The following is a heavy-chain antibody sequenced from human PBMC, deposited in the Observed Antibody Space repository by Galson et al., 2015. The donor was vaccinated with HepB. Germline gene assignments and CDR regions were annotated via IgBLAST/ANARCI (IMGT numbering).Heavy chain of an antibody. V-gene: IGHV1-18*04. J-gene: IGHJ5*02. D-gene: IGHD3-22*01. CDR2: ISAYNGNT. CDR3: ARDILDLGFTMIVGTGNWFDP. Sequence: SVKVSCKASGYTFTSYGISWVRQAPGQGLEWMAWISAYNGNTNYVQNLQGRVTMTTDTSTSTAYMELRSLRSDDTAVYYCARDILDLGFTMIVGTGNWFDPWGQGTLVTVSS. CDR1: GYTFTSYG.